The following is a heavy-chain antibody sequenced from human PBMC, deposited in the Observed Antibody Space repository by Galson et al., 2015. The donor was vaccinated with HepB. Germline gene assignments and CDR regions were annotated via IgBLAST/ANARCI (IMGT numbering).Heavy chain of an antibody. CDR1: GFTFSDYY. CDR2: ISSSSSYT. J-gene: IGHJ4*02. Sequence: SLRLSCAASGFTFSDYYMSWIRQAPGKGLEWVSYISSSSSYTNYADSVKGRFTISRDNAKNSLYLQMNSLRAEDTAVYYCARDLAGFYYFDYWGQGTLVTVSS. CDR3: ARDLAGFYYFDY. D-gene: IGHD2-15*01. V-gene: IGHV3-11*06.